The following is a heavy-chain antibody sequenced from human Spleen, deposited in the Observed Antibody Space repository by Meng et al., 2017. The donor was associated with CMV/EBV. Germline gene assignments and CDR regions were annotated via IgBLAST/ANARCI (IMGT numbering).Heavy chain of an antibody. CDR3: ARRPGGVGWFDP. J-gene: IGHJ5*02. CDR2: INHSGST. V-gene: IGHV4-34*01. Sequence: CAVYGGSFGGYYWSWIRQPPGKELEWIGEINHSGSTNYNPSLKSRVTISVDTSKNQFSLKLSSVTAADTAVYYCARRPGGVGWFDPWGQGTLVTVSS. D-gene: IGHD2-2*01. CDR1: GGSFGGYY.